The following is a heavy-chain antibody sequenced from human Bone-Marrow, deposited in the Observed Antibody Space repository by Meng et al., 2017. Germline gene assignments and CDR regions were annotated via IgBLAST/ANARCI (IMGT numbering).Heavy chain of an antibody. CDR2: IYRSGST. CDR3: ARGRYYSGTSGEPAFDI. CDR1: GGPISSGGYY. J-gene: IGHJ3*02. V-gene: IGHV4-31*03. Sequence: LRPSCTVPGGPISSGGYYWSRIRQHPGKGLEWIGYIYRSGSTYYNPSLKSRVSISLDTSKNHFSLRLSSVTAADTAVYCCARGRYYSGTSGEPAFDIWGQGTMVTVSS. D-gene: IGHD3-22*01.